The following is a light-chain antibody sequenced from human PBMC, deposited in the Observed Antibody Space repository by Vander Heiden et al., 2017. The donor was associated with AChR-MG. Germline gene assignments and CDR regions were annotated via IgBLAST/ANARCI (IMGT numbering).Light chain of an antibody. CDR3: ILSIPLPPIT. CDR2: EVF. CDR1: HSLLPVKGTPS. J-gene: IGKJ5*01. Sequence: DIVRPSTHLPLSFTPGQPASTSCKSSHSLLPVKGTPSLYWYLQNPAQPPQLLIYEVFDRFSGVPDRFSGSGSATDFTLKISRVEAADVGVYYCILSIPLPPITFGQGTRLEIK. V-gene: IGKV2D-29*01.